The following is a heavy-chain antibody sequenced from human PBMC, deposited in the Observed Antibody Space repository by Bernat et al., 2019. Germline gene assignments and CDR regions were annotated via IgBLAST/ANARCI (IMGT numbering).Heavy chain of an antibody. CDR1: GGSISSSSYY. CDR2: IYYSGST. D-gene: IGHD3-10*01. V-gene: IGHV4-39*01. J-gene: IGHJ4*02. CDR3: AGLLNGSGGITIDY. Sequence: QLQLQESGPGLVKPSETLSLTCTVSGGSISSSSYYWGWIRQPPGKGLEWIGSIYYSGSTYYNPSLKSRVTISVDTSKNQFSLKLSSVTAADTAVYYCAGLLNGSGGITIDYWGQGTLVSVSS.